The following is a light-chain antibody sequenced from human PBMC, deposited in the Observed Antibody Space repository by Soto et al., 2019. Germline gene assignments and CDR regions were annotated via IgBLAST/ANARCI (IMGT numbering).Light chain of an antibody. CDR3: QQLSRYPLT. V-gene: IGKV1-9*01. CDR1: QALSNY. CDR2: SAS. J-gene: IGKJ4*01. Sequence: DIQLTQSPSFLSASIGDRVTITCRASQALSNYLAWYQQKPGKAPDLLIYSASTLQSGVPSRFSDSGSETEFTLTIRDLQPEDFATYYCQQLSRYPLTFGGGTKVDIK.